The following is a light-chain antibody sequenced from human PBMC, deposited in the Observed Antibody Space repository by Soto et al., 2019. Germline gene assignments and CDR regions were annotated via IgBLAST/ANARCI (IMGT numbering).Light chain of an antibody. CDR3: CSYVGSYTSYV. CDR2: DVT. J-gene: IGLJ1*01. CDR1: SSDVGTYNF. V-gene: IGLV2-11*01. Sequence: QSALTQPRSVSGSPGQSVTISCTGTSSDVGTYNFVSWYQQHPGKAPKFMIYDVTKRPSGVPDRFSGSKSGNTASLTISGLQAEDDGDYYCCSYVGSYTSYVFGTGTKVTVL.